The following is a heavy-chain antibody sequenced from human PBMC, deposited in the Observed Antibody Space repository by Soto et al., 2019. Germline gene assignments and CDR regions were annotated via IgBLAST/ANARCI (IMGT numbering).Heavy chain of an antibody. V-gene: IGHV3-30*18. CDR1: GFTFSSYG. J-gene: IGHJ5*02. D-gene: IGHD2-21*02. CDR3: AKDARTLVVLTATNWFDP. CDR2: ISYDGSNK. Sequence: GESLKISCAASGFTFSSYGMHWVRQAPGKGLEWVAVISYDGSNKYYADSVKGRFTISRDNSKNTLYLQMNSLRAEDTAVYYCAKDARTLVVLTATNWFDPWGQGTLVTVSS.